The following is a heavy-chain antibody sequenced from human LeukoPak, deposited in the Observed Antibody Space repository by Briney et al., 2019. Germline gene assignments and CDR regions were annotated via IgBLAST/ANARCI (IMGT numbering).Heavy chain of an antibody. CDR1: GFTFSSYA. J-gene: IGHJ6*03. CDR2: ISHDGSNK. CDR3: ARGKKYYDFWSGAGYYYMDV. V-gene: IGHV3-30*01. Sequence: GRSLRLSCAASGFTFSSYAMHWVRQAPGKGLEWVAVISHDGSNKYYADSVKGRFTISRDNSKNTLYLQMNSLGAEDTAVYYCARGKKYYDFWSGAGYYYMDVWGKGTTVTVSS. D-gene: IGHD3-3*01.